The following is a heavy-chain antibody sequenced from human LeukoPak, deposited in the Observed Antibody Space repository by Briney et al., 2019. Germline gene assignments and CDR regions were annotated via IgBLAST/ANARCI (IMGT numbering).Heavy chain of an antibody. J-gene: IGHJ3*02. V-gene: IGHV1-69*13. Sequence: ASVKVSCKASGGTFSSYAISWVRQAPGQGLEWXGGIIPIFGTANYXKKXXXRVTITADESTSTAYMELSSLRSEDTAVYYCARAHSYPDAFDIWGQGTMVTVSS. CDR1: GGTFSSYA. CDR2: IIPIFGTA. D-gene: IGHD2-15*01. CDR3: ARAHSYPDAFDI.